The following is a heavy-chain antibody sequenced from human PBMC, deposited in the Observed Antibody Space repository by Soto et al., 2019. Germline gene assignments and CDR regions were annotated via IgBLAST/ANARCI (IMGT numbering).Heavy chain of an antibody. V-gene: IGHV4-34*01. CDR3: ARGGKQLVRRGLYYNWFAL. J-gene: IGHJ5*02. CDR1: GGSFSGDY. D-gene: IGHD6-6*01. CDR2: INHSGST. Sequence: ETLSLTCAVSGGSFSGDYWSWIRQPPGKGLEWIGEINHSGSTNYNPSLKSRVTISVDTSKNQFSLKLSSVTAADTAVYYCARGGKQLVRRGLYYNWFALWGQGTLVSVSS.